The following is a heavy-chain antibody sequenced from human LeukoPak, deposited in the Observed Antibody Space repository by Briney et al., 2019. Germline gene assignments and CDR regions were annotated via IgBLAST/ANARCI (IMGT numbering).Heavy chain of an antibody. D-gene: IGHD4-17*01. CDR1: GYRFTSYW. CDR2: ISPGDSDT. V-gene: IGHV5-51*01. CDR3: ATRPPSTMVTTRAFDY. J-gene: IGHJ4*02. Sequence: GESLKISCKGSGYRFTSYWIGWVRQMPGKGLEWMGIISPGDSDTRYSPSFQGQVTFSADKSSSTAYLQWSSLKASDSAMYYCATRPPSTMVTTRAFDYWGQGTLVTVSS.